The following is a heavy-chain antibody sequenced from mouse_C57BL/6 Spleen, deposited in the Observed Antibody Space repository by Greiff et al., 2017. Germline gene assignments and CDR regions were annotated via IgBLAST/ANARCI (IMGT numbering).Heavy chain of an antibody. CDR1: GYTFTSYW. CDR2: IDPSDSET. D-gene: IGHD2-5*01. V-gene: IGHV1-52*01. Sequence: QVQLKQPGAELVRPGSSVKLSCKASGYTFTSYWMHWVKQRPIQGLEWIGNIDPSDSETHYNQKFKDKATLTVDKSSSTAYMQLSSLTSEDPAVXYCARSPYYSNYFDYWGQGTTLTVSS. J-gene: IGHJ2*01. CDR3: ARSPYYSNYFDY.